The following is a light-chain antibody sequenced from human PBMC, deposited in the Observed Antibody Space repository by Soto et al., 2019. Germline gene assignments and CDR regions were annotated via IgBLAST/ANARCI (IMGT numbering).Light chain of an antibody. Sequence: SYELTQPSSVSVSPGQTARITCSGDILAKKYVRWFQQKPGQAPVLVIYKDTERPSGIPGRISGSSSGTTATLTISGAQVEDEADYYCCSSVTSNNLYLVFGGGTKLTVL. CDR3: SSVTSNNLYLV. CDR2: KDT. CDR1: ILAKKY. V-gene: IGLV3-27*01. J-gene: IGLJ2*01.